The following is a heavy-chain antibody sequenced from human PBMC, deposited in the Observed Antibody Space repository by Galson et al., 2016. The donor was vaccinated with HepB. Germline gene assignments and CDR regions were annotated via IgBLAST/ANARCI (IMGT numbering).Heavy chain of an antibody. Sequence: SLRLSCAASGFIFSDSNMSWIRQAPGKGLEWISYIRSSGDTIYYADSVKGRFTISRDNAKNSLYLQMNSLRAEDTAVYYCARDFRVAAMDVWGQGTTVTASS. D-gene: IGHD3-10*01. CDR3: ARDFRVAAMDV. V-gene: IGHV3-11*01. CDR2: IRSSGDTI. J-gene: IGHJ6*02. CDR1: GFIFSDSN.